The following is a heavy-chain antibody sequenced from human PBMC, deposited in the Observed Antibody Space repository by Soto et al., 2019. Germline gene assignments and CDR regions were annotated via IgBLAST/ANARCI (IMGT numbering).Heavy chain of an antibody. V-gene: IGHV1-3*01. CDR1: GYTFTSYA. Sequence: QVQLVQSGAEVKKPGASVKVSCKASGYTFTSYAMHWVRQAPGQRLEWMGWINAGNGNTKYSQKFQGRVTTTRDTSASTAYMELSSLRSEDTAVYYCAREWFGELYDYWGQGTLVTVSS. CDR3: AREWFGELYDY. D-gene: IGHD3-10*01. J-gene: IGHJ4*02. CDR2: INAGNGNT.